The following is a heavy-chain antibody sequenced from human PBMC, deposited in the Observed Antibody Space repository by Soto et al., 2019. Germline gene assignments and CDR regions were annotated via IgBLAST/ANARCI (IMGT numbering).Heavy chain of an antibody. D-gene: IGHD2-8*01. J-gene: IGHJ3*02. CDR2: IYYSGST. V-gene: IGHV4-31*03. CDR1: GGSISSGGYY. CDR3: ARDLEGKWGQYAFDI. Sequence: PSETLSLTCTVSGGSISSGGYYWSWIRQHPGKGLEWIGYIYYSGSTYYNPSLKSRVTISVDTSKNQFSLKLSSVTAADTAVYYCARDLEGKWGQYAFDIWGQGTMVTVSS.